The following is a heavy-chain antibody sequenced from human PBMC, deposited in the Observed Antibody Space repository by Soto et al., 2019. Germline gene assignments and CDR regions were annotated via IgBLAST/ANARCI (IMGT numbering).Heavy chain of an antibody. D-gene: IGHD2-8*01. CDR1: GYNFKTYW. CDR2: IYPADPDT. Sequence: DSLKISCMGFGYNFKTYWIAWVRQMPGQGLEWIGIIYPADPDTTYSPSFQGQVTISVHQSISTAYLQLSSLKASDTAMYYFARQRPDMARINNGAFDISDPVPMGTVSS. J-gene: IGHJ3*02. CDR3: ARQRPDMARINNGAFDI. V-gene: IGHV5-51*01.